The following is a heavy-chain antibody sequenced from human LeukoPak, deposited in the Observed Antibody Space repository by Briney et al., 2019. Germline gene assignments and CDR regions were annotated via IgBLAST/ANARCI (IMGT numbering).Heavy chain of an antibody. J-gene: IGHJ4*02. Sequence: GGSLRLSCAASGFTFSRYAMHWVRQAPGKGLEWVAVISYDGSNKYYADSVKGRFTISRDNSKNTVFMEMNSLKPEDTALYYCARSEHIVVVTSTPASYWGQGTLVTVSS. V-gene: IGHV3-30-3*01. D-gene: IGHD2-21*02. CDR1: GFTFSRYA. CDR3: ARSEHIVVVTSTPASY. CDR2: ISYDGSNK.